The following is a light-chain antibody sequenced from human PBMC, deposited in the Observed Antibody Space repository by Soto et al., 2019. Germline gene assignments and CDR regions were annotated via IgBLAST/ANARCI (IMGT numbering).Light chain of an antibody. CDR1: QSVSSNY. V-gene: IGKV3-20*01. CDR2: GAS. Sequence: EIVLTQSPGTLSLSPGERATLSCRASQSVSSNYLSWYQQKPGHAPRLLFYGASNRATGIPNRFSGSGSGTDFTLTITSLEPEDFVVYYCQQYGSSPPTFGQGTKVEI. CDR3: QQYGSSPPT. J-gene: IGKJ1*01.